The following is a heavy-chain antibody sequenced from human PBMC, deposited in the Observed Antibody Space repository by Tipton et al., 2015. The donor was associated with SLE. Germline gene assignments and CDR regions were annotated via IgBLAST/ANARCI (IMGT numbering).Heavy chain of an antibody. CDR1: GFTFSSYS. V-gene: IGHV3-48*01. J-gene: IGHJ3*02. CDR3: ARGGPVAAAGRGGAFDI. Sequence: SLRLSCAASGFTFSSYSMNWVRQAPGKGLEWVSYISSSSSTIYYADSVKGRFTISRDNAKNSLYLQMNSLRAEDTAVYYCARGGPVAAAGRGGAFDIWGQGTLVTVSS. D-gene: IGHD6-13*01. CDR2: ISSSSSTI.